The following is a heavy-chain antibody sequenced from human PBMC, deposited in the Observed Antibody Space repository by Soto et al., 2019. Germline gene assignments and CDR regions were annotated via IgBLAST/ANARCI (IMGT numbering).Heavy chain of an antibody. V-gene: IGHV4-59*01. D-gene: IGHD6-19*01. J-gene: IGHJ1*01. CDR2: IYYSGST. CDR3: ARGIAVAGSYFQH. Sequence: QVQLQESGPGLVKPSETLSLTCTVSGGSISSYYWSWIRQPPGKGLEWIGYIYYSGSTNYNPSLSSRVTISVDTSKNQFSLKLSSVTAADTAVYYCARGIAVAGSYFQHWGQGTLVTVSS. CDR1: GGSISSYY.